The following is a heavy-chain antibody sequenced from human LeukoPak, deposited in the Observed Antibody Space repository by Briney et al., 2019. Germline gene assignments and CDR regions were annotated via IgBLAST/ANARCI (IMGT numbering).Heavy chain of an antibody. CDR2: IYYSGST. Sequence: PGGSLRLSCAASGFTFRDYYMSWIRQPPGKGLEWIGYIYYSGSTNYNPSLKSRVTISVDTSKNQFSLKLSSVTAADTAVYYCARDLRIFGIAAADNGNWFDPWGQGTLVTVSS. CDR1: GFTFRDYY. V-gene: IGHV4-59*01. CDR3: ARDLRIFGIAAADNGNWFDP. J-gene: IGHJ5*02. D-gene: IGHD6-13*01.